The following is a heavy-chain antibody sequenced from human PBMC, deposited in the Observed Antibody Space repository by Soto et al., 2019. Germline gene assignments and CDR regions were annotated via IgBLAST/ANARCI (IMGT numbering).Heavy chain of an antibody. CDR1: GFTFSSYG. CDR2: ISYDGSNK. CDR3: TRDVFGGKPPFDY. V-gene: IGHV3-30*03. J-gene: IGHJ4*02. D-gene: IGHD3-10*01. Sequence: GGPLRLSCAASGFTFSSYGMHCVRQAPGKGLEWVAVISYDGSNKYYADSVKDRVTFATDTSASTVYMELSNLKSEDTAVYYCTRDVFGGKPPFDYWGPGTLVTVSS.